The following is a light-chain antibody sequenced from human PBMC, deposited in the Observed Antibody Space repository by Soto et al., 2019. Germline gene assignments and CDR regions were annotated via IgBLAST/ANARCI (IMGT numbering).Light chain of an antibody. CDR2: RTS. V-gene: IGKV3-15*01. CDR3: QQYYRWPQT. J-gene: IGKJ1*01. CDR1: QSISSN. Sequence: EIVMTQSPATLSVSPGDRATRSCRASQSISSNLAWYQQKPGQAPRLLMFRTSSRATGFPDRFSGSGSGTDFTLTISSLQSEDFAVYYCQQYYRWPQTFGQGTKVDIK.